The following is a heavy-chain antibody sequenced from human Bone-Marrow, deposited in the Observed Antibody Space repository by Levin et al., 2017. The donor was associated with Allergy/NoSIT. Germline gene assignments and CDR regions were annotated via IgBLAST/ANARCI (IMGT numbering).Heavy chain of an antibody. CDR2: IYPGDSDT. CDR3: ARRSTGGTDLRDAFDV. J-gene: IGHJ3*01. D-gene: IGHD5-12*01. Sequence: GESLKISCKGSGYTFTTYWVGWVRQMPGKGLEWMGIIYPGDSDTRYSPSFQGQVTMSADKSISTAYLQWSSLKASDSATYYCARRSTGGTDLRDAFDVWGQGTVVTVSS. V-gene: IGHV5-51*01. CDR1: GYTFTTYW.